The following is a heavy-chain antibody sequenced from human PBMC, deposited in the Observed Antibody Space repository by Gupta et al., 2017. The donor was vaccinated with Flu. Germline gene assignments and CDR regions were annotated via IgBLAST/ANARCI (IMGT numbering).Heavy chain of an antibody. Sequence: EVQMVQSGGGLVQPGGSLRLYCAAFGFTVRSDYMRRVRQAPGKGLEGVLVIYSGGMTYYADSVKGRFTISRDNSKNTLLLQMNSLGAEDTAVYYCARAGEEYCSGGSCYSGFNYGMDVWGQGTTVTVSS. J-gene: IGHJ6*02. V-gene: IGHV3-66*02. D-gene: IGHD2-15*01. CDR1: GFTVRSDY. CDR3: ARAGEEYCSGGSCYSGFNYGMDV. CDR2: IYSGGMT.